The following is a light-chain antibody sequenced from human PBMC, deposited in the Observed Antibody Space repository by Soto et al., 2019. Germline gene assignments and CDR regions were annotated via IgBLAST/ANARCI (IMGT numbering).Light chain of an antibody. Sequence: EIVMTQSPATLSVSPGERATLSCRASQRVSSNLAWYQQKPCQAPRLLISGASTRATGLPARFSGSGSGTEFPLTISSLQSEDFAVYYCQQYNYWPPWTFGQGTKVEIK. CDR1: QRVSSN. CDR3: QQYNYWPPWT. CDR2: GAS. J-gene: IGKJ1*01. V-gene: IGKV3-15*01.